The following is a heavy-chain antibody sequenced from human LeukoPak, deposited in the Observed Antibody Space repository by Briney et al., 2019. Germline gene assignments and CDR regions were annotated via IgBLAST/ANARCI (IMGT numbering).Heavy chain of an antibody. J-gene: IGHJ3*02. CDR1: GGSISSYY. V-gene: IGHV4-59*08. CDR3: ARLAPLLLDREVVTAVIFDAFDI. CDR2: IYYSGST. D-gene: IGHD2-21*02. Sequence: SETLSLTCTVAGGSISSYYWSWIRQPPGKGLEWIGYIYYSGSTNYNPSLKSRVTISVDTSKNQFSLNLTPVTAADTAVYYCARLAPLLLDREVVTAVIFDAFDIWGQGTMVTVSS.